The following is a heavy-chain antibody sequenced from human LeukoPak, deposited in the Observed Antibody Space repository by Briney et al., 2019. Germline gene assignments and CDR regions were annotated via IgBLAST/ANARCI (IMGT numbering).Heavy chain of an antibody. J-gene: IGHJ5*02. V-gene: IGHV4-4*07. D-gene: IGHD3-22*01. CDR2: IYTSGST. CDR3: ARAAGPDYYDSSGYYYVGWFDP. Sequence: SETLSLTCTVPGGSISSYYWSWIRQPAGKGLEWIGRIYTSGSTNYNPSLKSRVTMSVDTSKSQFSLKLSSVTAADTAVYYCARAAGPDYYDSSGYYYVGWFDPWGQGTLVTVSS. CDR1: GGSISSYY.